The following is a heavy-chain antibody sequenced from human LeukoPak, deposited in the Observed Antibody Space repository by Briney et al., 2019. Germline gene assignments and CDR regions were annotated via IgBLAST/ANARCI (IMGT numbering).Heavy chain of an antibody. J-gene: IGHJ4*02. Sequence: PGGSLRLSCEASGFTFSEHSMSCVRQAPGKGLECVGRIKSKTDGGTTDYAAPVKGRFTVSRDDSRNTLVLQMDSLKSEDTAVYYCTTDQGNSTHFYHFDYWGQGTLVTVSS. D-gene: IGHD2/OR15-2a*01. CDR2: IKSKTDGGTT. CDR3: TTDQGNSTHFYHFDY. V-gene: IGHV3-15*01. CDR1: GFTFSEHS.